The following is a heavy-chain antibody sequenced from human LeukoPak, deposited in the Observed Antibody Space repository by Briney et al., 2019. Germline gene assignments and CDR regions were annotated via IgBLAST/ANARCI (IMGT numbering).Heavy chain of an antibody. CDR3: ARVPYSSSWYFAFDP. D-gene: IGHD6-13*01. V-gene: IGHV4-34*01. CDR2: INHSGST. Sequence: PSETLSLTCAVYGGSFSGYYWSWIRQPPGKGLEWIGEINHSGSTNYNPSLKSRVTISVDTSKNQFSLKLSSVTAADTAMYYCARVPYSSSWYFAFDPWGQGTLVTVSS. J-gene: IGHJ5*02. CDR1: GGSFSGYY.